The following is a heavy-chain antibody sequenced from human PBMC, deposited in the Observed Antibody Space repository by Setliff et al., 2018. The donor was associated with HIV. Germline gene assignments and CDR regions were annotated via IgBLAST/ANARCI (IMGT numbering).Heavy chain of an antibody. V-gene: IGHV5-51*01. J-gene: IGHJ4*02. CDR2: IYPIDSDT. D-gene: IGHD3-10*01. Sequence: PGASLKISCKGSGYSFTNYWVGWVRQMPGRGLEWMGIIYPIDSDTKYSPSFWGRVTISVDKSTNTAYLHWNSLRPADTAMYYCGRSGKSGELYAYWGQGTQVTVSS. CDR3: GRSGKSGELYAY. CDR1: GYSFTNYW.